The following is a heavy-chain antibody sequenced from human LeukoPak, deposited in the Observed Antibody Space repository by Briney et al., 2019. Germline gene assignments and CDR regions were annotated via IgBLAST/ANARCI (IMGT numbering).Heavy chain of an antibody. V-gene: IGHV4-59*12. CDR2: IYYTGST. CDR1: GGSISNYY. Sequence: SETLSLTCTVSGGSISNYYWNWIRQPPGKGLEWIGYIYYTGSTNYNPSLKSRVTISVDTSKNQFSLKLSSVTAADTAVYYCARRPLNYYDSSGYYSYYYYYYMDVWGKGTTVTVSS. CDR3: ARRPLNYYDSSGYYSYYYYYYMDV. J-gene: IGHJ6*03. D-gene: IGHD3-22*01.